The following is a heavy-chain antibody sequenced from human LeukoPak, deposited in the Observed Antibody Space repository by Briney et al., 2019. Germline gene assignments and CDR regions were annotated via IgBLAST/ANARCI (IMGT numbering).Heavy chain of an antibody. D-gene: IGHD2-2*01. V-gene: IGHV5-51*01. CDR2: IYPGDSDT. Sequence: KPGGSLRLSCAASGYSFTSYWIGWVRQMPGKGLEWMGIIYPGDSDTRYSPSFQGQVTISADKSISTAYLQWSSLKASDTAMYYCARRIVVVPAAMGGDFDYWGQGTLVAVSS. CDR1: GYSFTSYW. CDR3: ARRIVVVPAAMGGDFDY. J-gene: IGHJ4*02.